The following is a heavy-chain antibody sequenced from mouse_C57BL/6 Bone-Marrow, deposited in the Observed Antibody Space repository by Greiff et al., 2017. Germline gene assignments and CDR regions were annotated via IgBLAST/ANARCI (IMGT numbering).Heavy chain of an antibody. J-gene: IGHJ3*01. V-gene: IGHV1-64*01. CDR2: IHPNSGST. Sequence: VQLQQPGAELVKPGASVKLSCKASGYTFTSYWMHWVKQRPGQGLEWIGMIHPNSGSTNYNEKFKSKATLTVDKSSSTAYMQLSSLTSEDSAVDYCARRNRNSAWFAYWGQGTLVTVSA. CDR3: ARRNRNSAWFAY. D-gene: IGHD2-1*01. CDR1: GYTFTSYW.